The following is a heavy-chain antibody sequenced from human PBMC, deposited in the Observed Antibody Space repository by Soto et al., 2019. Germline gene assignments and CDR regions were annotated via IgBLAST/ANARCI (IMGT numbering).Heavy chain of an antibody. D-gene: IGHD6-13*01. V-gene: IGHV1-18*01. CDR2: ISAYNGNT. Sequence: GASVKVSCKASGYTFTSYGISWVRQAPGQGLEWMGWISAYNGNTNYAQKLQGRVTMTTDTSTSTAYMELRSLRSDDTAVYYCARVWCQQLPVGDYYYGMDVWGQGTTVTVSS. CDR3: ARVWCQQLPVGDYYYGMDV. J-gene: IGHJ6*02. CDR1: GYTFTSYG.